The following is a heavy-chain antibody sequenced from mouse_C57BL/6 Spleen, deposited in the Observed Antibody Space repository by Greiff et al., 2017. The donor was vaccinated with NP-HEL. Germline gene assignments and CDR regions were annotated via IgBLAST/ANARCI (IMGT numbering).Heavy chain of an antibody. D-gene: IGHD2-4*01. CDR1: GFTFSSYA. Sequence: EVKLLEPGAGLVKPGGSLKLSCAASGFTFSSYAMSWVRQTPEKRLEWVAYISSGGDYTYYDDTVKGRFTISRDNARNTLYLQMSSLKSEDTAMYYSTYDYDGAWFAYWGQGTLVTVSA. CDR2: ISSGGDYT. V-gene: IGHV5-9-1*02. CDR3: TYDYDGAWFAY. J-gene: IGHJ3*01.